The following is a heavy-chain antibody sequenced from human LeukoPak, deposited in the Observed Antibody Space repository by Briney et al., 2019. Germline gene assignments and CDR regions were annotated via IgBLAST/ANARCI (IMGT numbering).Heavy chain of an antibody. CDR1: GFTFSSYG. CDR3: ARDQDGGKYYYESSGYSH. D-gene: IGHD3-22*01. V-gene: IGHV3-21*01. CDR2: ISSGGHI. Sequence: GGSLRLSCAASGFTFSSYGLNWVRQAPGKGLEWVSTISSGGHIYYEDSVKGRFTISRDNAKDSLYLQMNSLRAEDTAVYYCARDQDGGKYYYESSGYSHWGQGILVTVSS. J-gene: IGHJ4*02.